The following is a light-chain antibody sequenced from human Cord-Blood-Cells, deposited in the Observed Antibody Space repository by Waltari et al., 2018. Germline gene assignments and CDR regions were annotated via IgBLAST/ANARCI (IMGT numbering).Light chain of an antibody. J-gene: IGKJ1*01. CDR3: QQYYSYPQT. CDR2: AAS. V-gene: IGKV1-8*01. Sequence: AIRMTQSPSSFSASTGDRVTITCRASQGISSYLAWYQQKPGKAPKLLIYAASTLQSGVPSRFSGSGSWTDITPTISCLQSEDFATYYCQQYYSYPQTFGQGTKVEIK. CDR1: QGISSY.